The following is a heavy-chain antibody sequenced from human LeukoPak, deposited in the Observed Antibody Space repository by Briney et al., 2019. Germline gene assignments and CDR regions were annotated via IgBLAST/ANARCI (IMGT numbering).Heavy chain of an antibody. Sequence: SETLSLTCTVSGASISSSAYYWSWIRQPPGKGLEWIGYIYYSGSTYYNPSLKSRVTISVDTSKNQFSLKLSSVTAADTAVYYCARGVRYYGSGSYYFDYWGQGTLVTVSS. CDR1: GASISSSAYY. CDR2: IYYSGST. J-gene: IGHJ4*02. D-gene: IGHD3-10*01. V-gene: IGHV4-30-4*01. CDR3: ARGVRYYGSGSYYFDY.